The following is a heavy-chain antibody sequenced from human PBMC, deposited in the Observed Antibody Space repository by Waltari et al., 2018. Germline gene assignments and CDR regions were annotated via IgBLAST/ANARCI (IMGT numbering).Heavy chain of an antibody. CDR1: GASFPNNNVA. Sequence: QVPRPQSGPGLVKPSQPLSLHCVLSGASFPNNNVAWNWIRQSPSRGREWLGRTYRKSNQYAISVNSRITINPDTSKNEFSLHLNSVTPDDTAIYYCARGQYSAFDIWGQGTMATVSS. CDR3: ARGQYSAFDI. V-gene: IGHV6-1*01. D-gene: IGHD2-21*01. CDR2: TYRKSN. J-gene: IGHJ3*02.